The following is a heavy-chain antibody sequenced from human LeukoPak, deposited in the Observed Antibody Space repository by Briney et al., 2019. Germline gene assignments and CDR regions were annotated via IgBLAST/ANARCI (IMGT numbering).Heavy chain of an antibody. CDR3: ARQTGSGLFILP. V-gene: IGHV4-39*01. CDR1: GDSISNSNLY. D-gene: IGHD3-10*01. J-gene: IGHJ4*02. CDR2: IYYSGNT. Sequence: SETLSLTCIVSGDSISNSNLYWGWIRQPPGKGLEWIGSIYYSGNTYYNASLKSRVSISVDTSKNQFFLRLTSVTAADTAVYYCARQTGSGLFILPGGQGKLVTVSS.